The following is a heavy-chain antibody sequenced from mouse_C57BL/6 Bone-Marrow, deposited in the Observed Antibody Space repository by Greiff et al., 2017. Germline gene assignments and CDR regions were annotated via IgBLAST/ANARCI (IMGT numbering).Heavy chain of an antibody. V-gene: IGHV1-72*01. Sequence: VQRVESGAELVKPGASVKLSCKASGYTFTSYWMHWVKQRPGRGLEWIGRIDPNSGGTKYNEKFKSKATLTVDKPSSTAYMQLSSLTSEDSAVYYCGYYGSSYWYFDVWGTGTTVTVSS. D-gene: IGHD1-1*01. CDR1: GYTFTSYW. J-gene: IGHJ1*03. CDR2: IDPNSGGT. CDR3: GYYGSSYWYFDV.